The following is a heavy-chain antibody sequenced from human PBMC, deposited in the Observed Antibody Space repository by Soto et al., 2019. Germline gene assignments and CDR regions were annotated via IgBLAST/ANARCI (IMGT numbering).Heavy chain of an antibody. J-gene: IGHJ4*02. CDR3: ARETVELATNG. V-gene: IGHV3-7*01. CDR2: IKQDGSEK. D-gene: IGHD5-12*01. CDR1: GFTFSSYW. Sequence: AGGSLRLSCAASGFTFSSYWMSWVRQAPGKGLEWVANIKQDGSEKYYVDSVKGRLTISRDNAENSLFLQMSSLRAEDTAVYYCARETVELATNGWGQGTLVTVSS.